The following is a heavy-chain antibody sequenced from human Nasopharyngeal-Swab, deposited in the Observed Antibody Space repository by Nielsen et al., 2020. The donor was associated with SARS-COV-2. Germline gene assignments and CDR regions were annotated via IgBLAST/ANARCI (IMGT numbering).Heavy chain of an antibody. CDR1: GGTFSSYA. CDR3: ARGVGFMGGMDV. V-gene: IGHV1-69*13. Sequence: SVKVSCKASGGTFSSYAISWVRQAPGQGLEWMGGIIPIFGTANYAQKFQGRVTITAGESTSTAYMELSSLRSEDTAVYYCARGVGFMGGMDVWGQGTTVTVSS. D-gene: IGHD3-10*01. J-gene: IGHJ6*02. CDR2: IIPIFGTA.